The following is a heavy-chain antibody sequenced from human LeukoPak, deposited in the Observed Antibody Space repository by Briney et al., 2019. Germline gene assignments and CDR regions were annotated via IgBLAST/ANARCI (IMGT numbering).Heavy chain of an antibody. J-gene: IGHJ5*02. CDR2: INHSGST. CDR1: GFTFSSYN. V-gene: IGHV4-34*01. Sequence: GSLRLSCAASGFTFSSYNMNWVRQPPGKGLEWIGEINHSGSTNYNPSLKSRVTISVDTSKNQFSLKLSSVTAADTAVYYCARGGHDYVWGSYRLYWFDPWGQGTLVTVSS. CDR3: ARGGHDYVWGSYRLYWFDP. D-gene: IGHD3-16*02.